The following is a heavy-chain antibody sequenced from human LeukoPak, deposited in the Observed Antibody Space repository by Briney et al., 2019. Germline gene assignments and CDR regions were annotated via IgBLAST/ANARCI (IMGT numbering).Heavy chain of an antibody. V-gene: IGHV1-2*02. CDR2: INPNSGGT. Sequence: GASVKVSCKASGYTFTSYYMHWVRQAPGQGLEWMGWINPNSGGTNYAQKFQGRVTMTRDTSISTAYMELSRLRSDDTAVYYCAKVGKIVGATGRVGAFDIWGQGTMVTVSS. D-gene: IGHD1-26*01. J-gene: IGHJ3*02. CDR3: AKVGKIVGATGRVGAFDI. CDR1: GYTFTSYY.